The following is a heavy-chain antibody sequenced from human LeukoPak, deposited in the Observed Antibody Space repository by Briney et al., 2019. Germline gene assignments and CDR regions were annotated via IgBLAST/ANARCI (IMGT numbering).Heavy chain of an antibody. CDR1: GFTFDDYA. J-gene: IGHJ4*02. CDR2: ITWNSGNL. Sequence: GGSLRLSCVASGFTFDDYAMHWVRQAPGKGLEWVSGITWNSGNLAYADFVKGRFTIARDNAKNSLYLQMTSLRVEDPALYYCTKDTRAYSYGTLNYWGQGTLVTVSS. CDR3: TKDTRAYSYGTLNY. V-gene: IGHV3-9*01. D-gene: IGHD5-12*01.